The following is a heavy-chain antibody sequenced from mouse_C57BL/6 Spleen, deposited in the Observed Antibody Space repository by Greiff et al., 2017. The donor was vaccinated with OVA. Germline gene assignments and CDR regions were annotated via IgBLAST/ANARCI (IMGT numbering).Heavy chain of an antibody. D-gene: IGHD4-1*02. J-gene: IGHJ1*03. CDR3: ARDPNWDGWYFDV. V-gene: IGHV5-16*01. CDR1: GFTFSDYY. Sequence: EVKLMESEGGLVQPGSSMKLSCTASGFTFSDYYMAWVRQVPEKGLEWVANINYDGSSTYYLDSLKSRFIISGDNAKNILYLQMSSLKSEDTATYYCARDPNWDGWYFDVWGTGTTVTVSS. CDR2: INYDGSST.